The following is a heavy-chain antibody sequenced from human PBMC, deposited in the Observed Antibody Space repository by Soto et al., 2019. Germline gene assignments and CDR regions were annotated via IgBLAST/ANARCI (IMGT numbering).Heavy chain of an antibody. D-gene: IGHD3-10*01. V-gene: IGHV4-31*03. CDR2: IYYSGST. J-gene: IGHJ4*02. Sequence: SETLSLTCTVSGGSISSGGYYWSWIRQHPGKGLERIGYIYYSGSTYYNPPLKSRVTISVDTSKNQFSLKLSSVTAADTAVYYCARDLGYYYGSGAIDYWGQGTLVTVSS. CDR1: GGSISSGGYY. CDR3: ARDLGYYYGSGAIDY.